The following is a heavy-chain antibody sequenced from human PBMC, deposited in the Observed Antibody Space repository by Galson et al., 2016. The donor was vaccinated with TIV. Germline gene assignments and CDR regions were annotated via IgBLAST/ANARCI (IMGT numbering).Heavy chain of an antibody. V-gene: IGHV5-51*01. D-gene: IGHD3-3*01. CDR1: GSKFSTYW. Sequence: QSGAEVTKPGESLKISCKSSGSKFSTYWMSWVRQMPGKGPEWVGHIYPGDSDTRYSPSFQGHVAISADKSIDTAYLQWGSLKASDSAIYYCARHGYDFWNGQDYFFYGMDVWGQGSTVIVSS. J-gene: IGHJ6*02. CDR3: ARHGYDFWNGQDYFFYGMDV. CDR2: IYPGDSDT.